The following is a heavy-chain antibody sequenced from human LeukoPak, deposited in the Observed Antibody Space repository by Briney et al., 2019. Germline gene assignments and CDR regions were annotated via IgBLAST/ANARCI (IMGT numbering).Heavy chain of an antibody. CDR2: SYYSGST. Sequence: SETLSLTCTVSGGSISSYYWSWIRQPPGKGLEWIGYSYYSGSTNYNPSLKSRVTISVDTSKNQFSLKLSSVTAADTAVYYCARVLTGYYFFDYWGQGTLVTVSS. CDR1: GGSISSYY. CDR3: ARVLTGYYFFDY. D-gene: IGHD3-9*01. V-gene: IGHV4-59*01. J-gene: IGHJ4*02.